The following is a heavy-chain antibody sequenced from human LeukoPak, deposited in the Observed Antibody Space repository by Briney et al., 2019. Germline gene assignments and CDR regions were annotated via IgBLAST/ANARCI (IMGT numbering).Heavy chain of an antibody. Sequence: PGGSLRLSCAASGFTFSSYAMHWVRQAPGKGLEYVSAISSNGGSTYYANSVKGRFTISRDNSKNTLYLQMGSLRAEDMAVYYCAKGATITNYWGQGTLVTVSS. CDR2: ISSNGGST. D-gene: IGHD5-12*01. V-gene: IGHV3-64*01. CDR1: GFTFSSYA. J-gene: IGHJ4*02. CDR3: AKGATITNY.